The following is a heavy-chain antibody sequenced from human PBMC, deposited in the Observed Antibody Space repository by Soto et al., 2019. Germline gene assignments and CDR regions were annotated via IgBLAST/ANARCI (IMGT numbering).Heavy chain of an antibody. V-gene: IGHV3-74*01. CDR1: GFTFSTHW. CDR2: INPGGSAT. Sequence: GSLRLSCAASGFTFSTHWMHWVRQVPGKGLAWVALINPGGSATSYADSVDGRFTISRDNARNTVYLQMNGLGVEDTALYYCAREFDFDCLLSGFSSHFDHWGQG. J-gene: IGHJ5*02. CDR3: AREFDFDCLLSGFSSHFDH. D-gene: IGHD3-9*01.